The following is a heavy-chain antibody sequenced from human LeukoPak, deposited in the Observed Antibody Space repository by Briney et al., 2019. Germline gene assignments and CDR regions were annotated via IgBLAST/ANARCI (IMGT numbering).Heavy chain of an antibody. CDR2: IWYDGSNK. D-gene: IGHD4-17*01. Sequence: PGGSLRLSCAASGFTFSSYGMHWVRQAPGKGLEWVAVIWYDGSNKYYADSVKGRFTISRDNSKNTLYLQMNSLRAEDTAVYYCARDLSLGGEVTTFDYWGQGTLVTVSS. CDR3: ARDLSLGGEVTTFDY. J-gene: IGHJ4*02. CDR1: GFTFSSYG. V-gene: IGHV3-33*01.